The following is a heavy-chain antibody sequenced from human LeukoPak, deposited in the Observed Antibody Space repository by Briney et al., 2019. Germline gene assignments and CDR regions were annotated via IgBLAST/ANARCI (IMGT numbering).Heavy chain of an antibody. CDR3: ARADEPSIAAAIFDY. CDR2: ISYDGSNK. D-gene: IGHD6-13*01. V-gene: IGHV3-30*01. CDR1: GFTFISYA. Sequence: GRSLRLSCAASGFTFISYAMHWVRQAPGKGLEWVPVISYDGSNKYYADSVKGRFTISRDNSKNTLYLQMNSLRAEDTAVYYCARADEPSIAAAIFDYWGQGTLVTVSS. J-gene: IGHJ4*02.